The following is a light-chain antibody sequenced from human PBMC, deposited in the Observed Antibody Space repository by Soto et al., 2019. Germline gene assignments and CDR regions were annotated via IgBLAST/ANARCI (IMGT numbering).Light chain of an antibody. J-gene: IGKJ3*01. Sequence: DIVMTQSPDSLAVSLGERATINCKSSQSVLYSSNNKNYLAWYQQKPGQPPKLLIYWASPREPGVPDRFSGSGSGTDFTLTISSLQAEDAAVYYCQQYYSPPFTFGPGTKVDIK. V-gene: IGKV4-1*01. CDR1: QSVLYSSNNKNY. CDR3: QQYYSPPFT. CDR2: WAS.